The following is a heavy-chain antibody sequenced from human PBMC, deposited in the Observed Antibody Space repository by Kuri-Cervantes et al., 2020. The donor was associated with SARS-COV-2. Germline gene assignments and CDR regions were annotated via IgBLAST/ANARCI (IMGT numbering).Heavy chain of an antibody. Sequence: GESLKISCAASGFTVTTEYMTWVRQAPGKGLEWVSIIYSGGSIYYADSVKGRFNISRDNSKNTLFLQMNSLRAGDTAVYFCARIYYGVVGPWGQGTLVTVSS. J-gene: IGHJ5*02. CDR1: GFTVTTEY. CDR2: IYSGGSI. V-gene: IGHV3-53*01. CDR3: ARIYYGVVGP. D-gene: IGHD3-22*01.